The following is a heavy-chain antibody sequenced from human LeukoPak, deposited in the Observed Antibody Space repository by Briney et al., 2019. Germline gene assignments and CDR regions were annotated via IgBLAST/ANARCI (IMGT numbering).Heavy chain of an antibody. CDR2: IYPGDSDT. D-gene: IGHD5-12*01. CDR1: GYSFPSYW. Sequence: KGGESLKISCKGSGYSFPSYWIGWVRQMPGKGLEWMGIIYPGDSDTRYSPSFQGQVTISADKSISTAYLQWSSLKASDTAMYYCASRSNSGYEFFDYWGQGTLVTVSS. J-gene: IGHJ4*02. V-gene: IGHV5-51*01. CDR3: ASRSNSGYEFFDY.